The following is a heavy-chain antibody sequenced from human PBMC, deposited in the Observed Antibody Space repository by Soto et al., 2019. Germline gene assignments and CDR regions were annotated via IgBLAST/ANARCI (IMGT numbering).Heavy chain of an antibody. Sequence: QVQLVQSGAEVKKPGSSVKVSCKASGGTFSSYAISWVRQAPGQGLEWMGGIIPIFGTANYAQKFQGRVTITADEXRSXAXMELSSLRSEDTAVYYCARGGSSIAARHTLGNWFDPWGQGTLVTVSS. D-gene: IGHD6-6*01. CDR1: GGTFSSYA. CDR3: ARGGSSIAARHTLGNWFDP. V-gene: IGHV1-69*12. CDR2: IIPIFGTA. J-gene: IGHJ5*02.